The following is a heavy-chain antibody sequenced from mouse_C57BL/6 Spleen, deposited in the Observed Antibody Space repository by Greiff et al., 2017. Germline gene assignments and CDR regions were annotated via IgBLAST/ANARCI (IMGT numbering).Heavy chain of an antibody. CDR1: GYTFTDHT. CDR2: IYPRDGST. CDR3: ARHGSRGYYAMDY. J-gene: IGHJ4*01. Sequence: VKLVESDAELVKPGASVKISCKVSGYTFTDHTIHWMKQRPEQGLEWIGYIYPRDGSTKYNEKFKGKATLTADKSSSTAYMQLNSLTSEDSAVYFCARHGSRGYYAMDYWGQGTSVTVSS. V-gene: IGHV1-78*01. D-gene: IGHD1-1*01.